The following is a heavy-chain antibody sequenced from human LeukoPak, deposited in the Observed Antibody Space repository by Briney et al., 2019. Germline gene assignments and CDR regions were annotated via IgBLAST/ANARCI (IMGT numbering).Heavy chain of an antibody. CDR3: ATRNLIGAFDI. J-gene: IGHJ3*02. Sequence: SETLSLTCTVSGGSISSVDYYWSWIRQPPGEGLEWIGYIYHSGSTYYNPSLKSRVTISIDRSKNQFSLHLTSVTAADTAVYYCATRNLIGAFDIWGQGTMVTVSS. CDR1: GGSISSVDYY. V-gene: IGHV4-30-2*01. CDR2: IYHSGST. D-gene: IGHD1-7*01.